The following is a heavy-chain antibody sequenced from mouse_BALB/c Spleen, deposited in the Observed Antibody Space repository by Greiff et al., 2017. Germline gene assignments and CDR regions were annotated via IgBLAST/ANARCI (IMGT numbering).Heavy chain of an antibody. CDR2: IDPANGNT. V-gene: IGHV14-3*02. J-gene: IGHJ3*01. CDR1: GFNIKDTY. Sequence: VLLQQSGAELVKPGASVKLSCTASGFNIKDTYMHWVKQRPEQGLEWIGRIDPANGNTKYDPKFQGKATITADTSSNTAYLQLSSLTSEDTAVYYCAREDGYPWFAYWGQGTLVTVSA. D-gene: IGHD2-3*01. CDR3: AREDGYPWFAY.